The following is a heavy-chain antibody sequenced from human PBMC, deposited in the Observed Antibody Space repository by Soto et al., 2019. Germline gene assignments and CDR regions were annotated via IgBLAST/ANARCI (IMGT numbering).Heavy chain of an antibody. CDR2: INHSGST. CDR3: ARGTLLWFGELLDYYYYGMDV. V-gene: IGHV4-34*01. D-gene: IGHD3-10*01. Sequence: QVQLQQWGAGLLKPSETLSLTCAVYGGSFSGYYWSWIRQPPGKGLEWIGEINHSGSTNYNPSLKRRVTLSVDTSKNQFSLKLSSVTAADTAVYYCARGTLLWFGELLDYYYYGMDVWGQGTTVTVSS. CDR1: GGSFSGYY. J-gene: IGHJ6*02.